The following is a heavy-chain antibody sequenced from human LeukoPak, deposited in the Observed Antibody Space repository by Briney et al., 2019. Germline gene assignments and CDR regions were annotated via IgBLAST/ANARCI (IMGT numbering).Heavy chain of an antibody. Sequence: PSETLSLTCAVSGGSISNNNWWSWVRQPPGKGLEWIGEIYHSGNTNYNPSLKSRVTISVDKSKNQFSLKLSSVTAADTAVYYCVRLGSSGWYDAFDIWGQGTMVTVSS. CDR3: VRLGSSGWYDAFDI. J-gene: IGHJ3*02. V-gene: IGHV4-4*02. CDR1: GGSISNNNW. D-gene: IGHD6-13*01. CDR2: IYHSGNT.